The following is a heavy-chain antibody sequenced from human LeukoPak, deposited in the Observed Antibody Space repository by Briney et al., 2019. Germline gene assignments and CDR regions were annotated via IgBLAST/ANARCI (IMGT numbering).Heavy chain of an antibody. Sequence: PGGSLRLSCAASGFTFSSYAMSWVRQAPGKGLEWVSTISGRGGSTYYADSVKGRFTISRDNSKNTLYLQMNSLRAEDTAVYYCAKDHRSFHGTTEFDPWGQGTLVTVSS. CDR3: AKDHRSFHGTTEFDP. V-gene: IGHV3-23*01. J-gene: IGHJ5*02. D-gene: IGHD6-13*01. CDR2: ISGRGGST. CDR1: GFTFSSYA.